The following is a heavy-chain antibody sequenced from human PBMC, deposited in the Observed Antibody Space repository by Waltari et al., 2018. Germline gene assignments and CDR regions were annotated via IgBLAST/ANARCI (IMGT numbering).Heavy chain of an antibody. D-gene: IGHD1-26*01. V-gene: IGHV1-69-2*01. CDR2: VDPEDGET. CDR3: ATLVGATMYYFDY. J-gene: IGHJ4*02. Sequence: VQLVQSGAEVKKPGSSVKVSCKASGGTFSSYAISWVRQAPGKGLEWMGRVDPEDGETIYAEKFQGRVTITADTSTDTAYMELSSLRSEDTAVYYCATLVGATMYYFDYWGQGTLVTVSS. CDR1: GGTFSSYA.